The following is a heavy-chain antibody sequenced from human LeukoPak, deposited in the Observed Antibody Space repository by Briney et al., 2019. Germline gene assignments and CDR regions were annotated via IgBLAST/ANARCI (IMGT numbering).Heavy chain of an antibody. CDR1: GGSITGSY. D-gene: IGHD3-10*01. CDR3: ATAGPISGRHNYFDS. CDR2: IYYSGST. Sequence: SETLSLTCTVSGGSITGSYWSWLRQPPGKGLEYVGYIYYSGSTNYNPSLKSRVTISVDTSKNQFSLKLTSVTAADTAVYYCATAGPISGRHNYFDSWGQGTLVTVSS. J-gene: IGHJ4*02. V-gene: IGHV4-59*01.